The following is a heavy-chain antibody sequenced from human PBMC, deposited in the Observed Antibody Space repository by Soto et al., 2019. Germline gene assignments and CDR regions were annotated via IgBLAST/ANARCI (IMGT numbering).Heavy chain of an antibody. CDR2: ISVSGTST. CDR1: GFTFSSYA. Sequence: GGSLRLSCAASGFTFSSYAMSWVRQAPGKGLEWVSGISVSGTSTYYADSVKGRFAISRDNSKNTLYLQMTSLRAEDTALYYCAISILGASNWYFDFWGRGTLVTVSS. CDR3: AISILGASNWYFDF. V-gene: IGHV3-23*01. J-gene: IGHJ2*01. D-gene: IGHD1-26*01.